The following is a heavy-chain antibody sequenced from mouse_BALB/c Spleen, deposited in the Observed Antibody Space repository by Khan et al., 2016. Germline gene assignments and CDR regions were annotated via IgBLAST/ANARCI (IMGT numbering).Heavy chain of an antibody. V-gene: IGHV1-7*01. Sequence: VQLQESGAELAKPGASVKMSCKASGYTFTSYWMHWVKQRPGQGLEWIGYINPSTGYTEYNQKFKDKATLTADKSSSTAYMQLSSLTSDDSAVYYCARWAYYGNYLFAYWGQGTLVTVSA. J-gene: IGHJ3*01. D-gene: IGHD2-10*01. CDR1: GYTFTSYW. CDR3: ARWAYYGNYLFAY. CDR2: INPSTGYT.